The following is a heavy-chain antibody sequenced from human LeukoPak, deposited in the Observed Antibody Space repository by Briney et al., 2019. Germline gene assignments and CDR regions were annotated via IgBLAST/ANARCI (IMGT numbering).Heavy chain of an antibody. CDR1: GYTFTSYD. Sequence: GASVKVSCKASGYTFTSYDINWVRQATAQGLEWMGWMNPNSGNTGYAQNFQGRVTMTRNTSISTAYMELRSLRSEDTAVYYCAELGITMIGGVWGKGPTATISS. CDR2: MNPNSGNT. D-gene: IGHD3-10*02. J-gene: IGHJ6*04. CDR3: AELGITMIGGV. V-gene: IGHV1-8*01.